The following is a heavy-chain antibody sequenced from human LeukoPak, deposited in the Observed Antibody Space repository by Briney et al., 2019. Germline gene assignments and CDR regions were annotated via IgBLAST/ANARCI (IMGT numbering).Heavy chain of an antibody. D-gene: IGHD6-13*01. CDR3: AGDARLAAAGTFDY. V-gene: IGHV4-61*01. CDR2: FYYSGRT. Sequence: PSETLSLTCTASGGSVSSGSYYWSWLRQPPGKGLEWIGYFYYSGRTNYDPSLKSRVTISLDTSKNQFSLKLSSVTAADTAVYYCAGDARLAAAGTFDYWGQGTLVTVSS. CDR1: GGSVSSGSYY. J-gene: IGHJ4*02.